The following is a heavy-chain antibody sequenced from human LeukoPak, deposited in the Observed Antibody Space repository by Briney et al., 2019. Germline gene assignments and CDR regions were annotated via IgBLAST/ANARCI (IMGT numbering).Heavy chain of an antibody. D-gene: IGHD3-10*02. CDR2: YEPERGEI. V-gene: IGHV1-24*01. Sequence: ASVNVSCKVSGYTLTDLAMHWVRQAAGKGLEWMVGYEPERGEIVYAQQLQGRVHMTEDTSTETAYMELSSLRAEDTAVYYCAPGTYYYVTSVYWGRGTLVTVSS. CDR3: APGTYYYVTSVY. CDR1: GYTLTDLA. J-gene: IGHJ4*02.